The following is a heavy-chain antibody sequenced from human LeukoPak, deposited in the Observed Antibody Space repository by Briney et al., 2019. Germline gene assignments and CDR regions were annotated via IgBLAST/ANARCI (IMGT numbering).Heavy chain of an antibody. J-gene: IGHJ4*02. CDR2: IHYSGST. CDR1: GGSINNYY. CDR3: AMTTPFPY. Sequence: KASETLSLTCTVSGGSINNYYWTWIRQPPGKGLEWIGYIHYSGSTNYNPSLKSRVTISVDTSKNQFSLKLSSVTAADTAVYYCAMTTPFPYWGQGTLVTVSS. D-gene: IGHD4-11*01. V-gene: IGHV4-59*12.